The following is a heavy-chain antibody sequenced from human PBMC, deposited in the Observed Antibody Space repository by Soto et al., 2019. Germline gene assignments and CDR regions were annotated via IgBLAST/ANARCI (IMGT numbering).Heavy chain of an antibody. CDR3: AKAPYDSSAYYFNWFDS. D-gene: IGHD3-22*01. V-gene: IGHV3-23*01. CDR1: GFTFSSYV. CDR2: ISGSAVRT. Sequence: GGSLRLSCAASGFTFSSYVMPWVRQAPGKGLEWVSAISGSAVRTYYADSLKGRSTIYRDNSKNTLYLQMNSLRAEETAVYYCAKAPYDSSAYYFNWFDSWGQGTLLTVSS. J-gene: IGHJ5*01.